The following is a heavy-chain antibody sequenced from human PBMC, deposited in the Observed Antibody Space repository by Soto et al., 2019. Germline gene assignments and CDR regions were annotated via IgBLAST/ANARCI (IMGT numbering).Heavy chain of an antibody. V-gene: IGHV3-23*01. Sequence: EVQLLESGGGLVQPGGSLRLSCAASGFTFSSYAMKWVRQARGKGLEWVSLIGESGTPTYYADSVKGRFTISRDNSGNTLFLEMYSLRAEDTAVYYCARYIPGVRYYGMDVWGHATTVTVSS. CDR2: IGESGTPT. CDR1: GFTFSSYA. D-gene: IGHD2-2*01. J-gene: IGHJ6*02. CDR3: ARYIPGVRYYGMDV.